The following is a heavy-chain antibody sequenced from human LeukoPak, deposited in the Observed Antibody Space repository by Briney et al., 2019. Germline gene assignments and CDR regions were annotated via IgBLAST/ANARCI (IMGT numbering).Heavy chain of an antibody. V-gene: IGHV3-30*03. Sequence: GSLRLSCAASGFTFSSHGMHWVRQAPGKGLEWVAVISYDGSNTYYADSVKGRFTISRDNAKNFLYLQMNSLRAEDTAVCYCGRTYYDILTGYNPYFDYWGQGILVTVSS. CDR1: GFTFSSHG. J-gene: IGHJ4*02. CDR3: GRTYYDILTGYNPYFDY. CDR2: ISYDGSNT. D-gene: IGHD3-9*01.